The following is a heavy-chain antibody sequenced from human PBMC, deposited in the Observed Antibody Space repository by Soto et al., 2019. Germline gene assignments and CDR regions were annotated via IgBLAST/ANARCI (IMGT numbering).Heavy chain of an antibody. V-gene: IGHV3-30*03. CDR3: ARGPSYSDSYFDY. J-gene: IGHJ4*01. CDR1: EFTFSNYA. Sequence: QVQLVESGGGVVQPGGSLRLSCAASEFTFSNYAMHWVRQPPGKGLQWLAVISYDGNNKYYADSVEGRFTISRDNSKNTVYLQTNSLRLEDTAVYYCARGPSYSDSYFDYWGHGTLVTVSS. D-gene: IGHD4-17*01. CDR2: ISYDGNNK.